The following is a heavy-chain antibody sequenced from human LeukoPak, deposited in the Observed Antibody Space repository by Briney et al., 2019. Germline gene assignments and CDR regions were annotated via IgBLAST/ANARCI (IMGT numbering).Heavy chain of an antibody. Sequence: ASVKVSCKASGYTFTGYYMHWVRQAPGQGLEWMGWINPNSGGTNYAQKFRGRVTMTRDTSISTAYMELSRLRSDDTAVYYCARDAPRYCSGGSCYSGLLEFDPWGQGTLVTVSS. CDR3: ARDAPRYCSGGSCYSGLLEFDP. D-gene: IGHD2-15*01. J-gene: IGHJ5*02. CDR1: GYTFTGYY. CDR2: INPNSGGT. V-gene: IGHV1-2*02.